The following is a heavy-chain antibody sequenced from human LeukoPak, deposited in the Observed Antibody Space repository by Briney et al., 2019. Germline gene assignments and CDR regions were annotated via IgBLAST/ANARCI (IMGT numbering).Heavy chain of an antibody. D-gene: IGHD6-13*01. CDR2: ISSSSSYI. V-gene: IGHV3-21*01. Sequence: PGGSLRLSCAASGFNFNNYWMSWLRQAPGKGLEWVSSISSSSSYIYYADSVKGRFTISRDNAKNSLYLQMNSLRAEDTAVYYCARAFSSWYGIYYYGMDVWGQGTTVTVSS. CDR1: GFNFNNYW. J-gene: IGHJ6*02. CDR3: ARAFSSWYGIYYYGMDV.